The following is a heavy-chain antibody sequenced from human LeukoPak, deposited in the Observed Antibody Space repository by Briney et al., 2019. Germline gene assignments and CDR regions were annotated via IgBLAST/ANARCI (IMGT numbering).Heavy chain of an antibody. CDR2: FDPEDGET. J-gene: IGHJ5*02. D-gene: IGHD3-22*01. CDR1: GYTLTELS. V-gene: IGHV1-24*01. CDR3: STGRASYYYDSSDPHDWWS. Sequence: ASVKVSCKVSGYTLTELSMHWVRQAPGKGLEWMGGFDPEDGETIYAQKFQGRVTMTEDTSTDTAYMELSSLRSEDTSVYYCSTGRASYYYDSSDPHDWWSWGQGTLVTVSS.